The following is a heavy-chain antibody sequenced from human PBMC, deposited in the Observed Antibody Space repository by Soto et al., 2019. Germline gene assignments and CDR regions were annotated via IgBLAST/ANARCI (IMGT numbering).Heavy chain of an antibody. D-gene: IGHD2-2*01. CDR3: AREVVVVPAAIERWFDP. V-gene: IGHV4-31*03. J-gene: IGHJ5*02. Sequence: SETLSLTCTVSGGSISSGGYYWSWIRQHPGKGLEWVGYIYYSGSTYYNPSLKSRVTISVDTSKNQFSLKLSSVTAADTAVYYCAREVVVVPAAIERWFDPWGQGTLVTVSS. CDR1: GGSISSGGYY. CDR2: IYYSGST.